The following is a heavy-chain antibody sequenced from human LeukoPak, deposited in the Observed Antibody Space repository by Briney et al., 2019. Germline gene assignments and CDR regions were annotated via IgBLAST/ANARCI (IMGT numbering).Heavy chain of an antibody. CDR2: ISSNGGST. J-gene: IGHJ4*02. CDR3: ARDNAGSVGRRNTPLKH. D-gene: IGHD1-26*01. Sequence: PGGSLRLSCGAAGFTFSSYSLHWVRRALARGLVYLSAISSNGGSTYYANSVKGRFTISRDNSKNTLYLQMGSLRAEDMAVYYCARDNAGSVGRRNTPLKHWGQGTLVTVSS. V-gene: IGHV3-64*01. CDR1: GFTFSSYS.